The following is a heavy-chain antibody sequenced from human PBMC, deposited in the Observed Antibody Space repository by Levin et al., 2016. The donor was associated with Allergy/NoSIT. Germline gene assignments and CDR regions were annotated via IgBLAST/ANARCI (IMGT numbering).Heavy chain of an antibody. J-gene: IGHJ6*02. CDR2: ISSSSSYI. Sequence: GSLRLSCAASGFTFSSYSMNWVRQAPGKGLEWVSSISSSSSYIYYADSVKGRFTISRDNAKNSLYLQMNSLRAEDTAVYYCARDCSSTSCYWGGESYYYYYGMDVWGQGTTVTVSS. CDR1: GFTFSSYS. CDR3: ARDCSSTSCYWGGESYYYYYGMDV. V-gene: IGHV3-21*01. D-gene: IGHD2-2*01.